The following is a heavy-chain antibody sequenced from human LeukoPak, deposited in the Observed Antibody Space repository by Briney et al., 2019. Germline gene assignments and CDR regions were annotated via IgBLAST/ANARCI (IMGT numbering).Heavy chain of an antibody. CDR3: ARDFRYDRSGYYGFDY. V-gene: IGHV1-18*01. CDR2: ISAYNGNT. J-gene: IGHJ4*02. CDR1: GGTFSSYA. Sequence: ASVKVSCKASGGTFSSYAISWVLQAPGQGLEWMGWISAYNGNTNYAQKLQGRVTMTTDTSTSTAYMELRSLRSDDTAVYYCARDFRYDRSGYYGFDYWGQGTLVTVSS. D-gene: IGHD3-22*01.